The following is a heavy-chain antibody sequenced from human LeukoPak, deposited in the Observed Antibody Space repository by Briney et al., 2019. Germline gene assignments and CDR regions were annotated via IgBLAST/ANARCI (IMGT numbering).Heavy chain of an antibody. CDR2: INCNGGST. V-gene: IGHV3-20*04. Sequence: GGSLRLSCAASGFTFDDYGMSWVRQAPGKGLEWVSGINCNGGSTGYADSVKGRFTISRDNAKNSLYLQMNSLRAEDTALYYCARGYNWNDERSYYSYYMDVWGKGTTVTVSS. J-gene: IGHJ6*03. CDR1: GFTFDDYG. D-gene: IGHD1-1*01. CDR3: ARGYNWNDERSYYSYYMDV.